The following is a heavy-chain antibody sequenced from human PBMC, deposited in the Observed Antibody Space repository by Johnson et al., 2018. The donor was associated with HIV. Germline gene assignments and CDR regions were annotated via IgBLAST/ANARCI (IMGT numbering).Heavy chain of an antibody. CDR2: ISWNSGSI. Sequence: MMLVESGGGVARPGGSLRLSCAASGFTFDDYGMSWVRQAPGKGLEWVSGISWNSGSIGYADSVKGRFTISRDNSKNTLYLQMNSLRAEDTAVYYCAKGMYNWNYGVRRGAIDAFDIWGQGTMVTVSS. CDR3: AKGMYNWNYGVRRGAIDAFDI. CDR1: GFTFDDYG. D-gene: IGHD1-7*01. V-gene: IGHV3-20*04. J-gene: IGHJ3*02.